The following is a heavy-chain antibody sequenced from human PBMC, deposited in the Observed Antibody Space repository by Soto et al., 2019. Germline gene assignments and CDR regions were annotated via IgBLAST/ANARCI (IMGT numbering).Heavy chain of an antibody. CDR3: ARVPGGYPQSY. V-gene: IGHV4-34*01. CDR2: INHSGST. CDR1: GGSVSGYY. J-gene: IGHJ1*01. D-gene: IGHD5-12*01. Sequence: PSETLSLTCAVYGGSVSGYYWSWIRQPPGKGLEWIGEINHSGSTNYNPSLKSRVTILVDTSKNQFSLKLSSVTAADTDVYYCARVPGGYPQSYWGHGTMGTDSS.